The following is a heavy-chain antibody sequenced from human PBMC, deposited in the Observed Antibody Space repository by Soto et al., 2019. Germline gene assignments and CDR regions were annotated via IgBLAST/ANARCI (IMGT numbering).Heavy chain of an antibody. V-gene: IGHV4-59*12. J-gene: IGHJ6*02. CDR3: ARGGGGYCSSTSCSNYYYYGMDV. Sequence: SETLSLTCTVSGGSINDFYWSWIRQPPGKGLEWIGYIYYSGSTYYNPSLKSRVTISVDTSKNQFSLKLSSVTAADTAVYYCARGGGGYCSSTSCSNYYYYGMDVWGQGTTVTVSS. CDR2: IYYSGST. CDR1: GGSINDFY. D-gene: IGHD2-2*01.